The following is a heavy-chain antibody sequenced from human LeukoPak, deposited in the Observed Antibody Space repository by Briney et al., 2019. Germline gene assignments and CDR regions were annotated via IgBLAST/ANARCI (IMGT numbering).Heavy chain of an antibody. V-gene: IGHV3-49*04. Sequence: GGSLRLSCAASGFTFSDYYMSWVRQAPGKGLEWVGFIRSIAYGVTTEYAASVKGRFTTSRDDSKSIAYLQMNSLKTEDTAVYYCSRADYYGSGSPISLDVWGKGTTVTVSS. CDR2: IRSIAYGVTT. CDR3: SRADYYGSGSPISLDV. J-gene: IGHJ6*04. CDR1: GFTFSDYY. D-gene: IGHD3-10*01.